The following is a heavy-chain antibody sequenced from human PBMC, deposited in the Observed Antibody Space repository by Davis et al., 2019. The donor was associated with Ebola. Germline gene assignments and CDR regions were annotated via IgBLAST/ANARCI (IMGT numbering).Heavy chain of an antibody. CDR3: AGQSIAARLVDYYYGMDV. V-gene: IGHV1-46*01. D-gene: IGHD6-6*01. Sequence: AASVKVSCKASGYTFTSYCINWVRQATGQGLEWMGIINPSGGSTSYAQKFQGRVTITADKSTSTAYMELSSLRSEDTAVYYCAGQSIAARLVDYYYGMDVWGQGTTVAVSS. CDR1: GYTFTSYC. CDR2: INPSGGST. J-gene: IGHJ6*02.